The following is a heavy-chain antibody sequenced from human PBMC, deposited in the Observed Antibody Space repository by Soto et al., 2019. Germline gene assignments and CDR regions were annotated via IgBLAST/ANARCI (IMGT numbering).Heavy chain of an antibody. CDR1: GFTFSDYY. CDR2: ISSSGSTI. J-gene: IGHJ4*02. V-gene: IGHV3-11*01. Sequence: QVQLVESGGGLVKPGGSLRLSCAASGFTFSDYYMSWIRQAPGKGLEWVSYISSSGSTIYYADSVKGRFTISRDNAKNSLYLQMNSLRAEDTAVYYCARSHSSYSDYIWGSYRENYFDYWGQGTLVTVSS. D-gene: IGHD3-16*02. CDR3: ARSHSSYSDYIWGSYRENYFDY.